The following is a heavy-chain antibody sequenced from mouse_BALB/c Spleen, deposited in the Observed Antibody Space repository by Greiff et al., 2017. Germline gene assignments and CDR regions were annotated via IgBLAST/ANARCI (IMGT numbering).Heavy chain of an antibody. Sequence: EVKLMESGGGLVKPGGSLKLSCAASGFAFSSYDMSWVRQTPEKRLEWVAYISSGGGSTYYPDTVKGRFTISRDNAKNTLYLQMSSLKSEDTAMYYCARRLYYAMDYWGQGTSVTVSS. CDR2: ISSGGGST. J-gene: IGHJ4*01. CDR3: ARRLYYAMDY. V-gene: IGHV5-12-1*01. CDR1: GFAFSSYD.